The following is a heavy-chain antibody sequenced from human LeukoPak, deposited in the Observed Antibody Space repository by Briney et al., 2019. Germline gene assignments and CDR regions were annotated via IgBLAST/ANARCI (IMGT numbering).Heavy chain of an antibody. Sequence: GGYLRLSCTASGFTFSSDDFHWVRHAAGKGLEWVSAIGVTGDTYYSGSVKGRFTISRENAKSTLYLQMNTLRVGDTAVYYCAREPGGSGWRELDNWGQGILVTVSS. J-gene: IGHJ4*02. D-gene: IGHD6-19*01. CDR3: AREPGGSGWRELDN. CDR2: IGVTGDT. V-gene: IGHV3-13*01. CDR1: GFTFSSDD.